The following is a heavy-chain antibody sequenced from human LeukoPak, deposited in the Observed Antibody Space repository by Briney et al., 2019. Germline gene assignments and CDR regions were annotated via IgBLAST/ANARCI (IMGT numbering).Heavy chain of an antibody. CDR1: GGSISSYY. J-gene: IGHJ5*02. Sequence: SETLSLTCTVSGGSISSYYWSWIRQPPGKGLEWIGYIYYSGSTNCHPSLKSRVTISVDTSKNQFSLKLSSVTAADTAVYSCAREGSGSYRVKGWFDPWGKGTLVTVSS. CDR2: IYYSGST. V-gene: IGHV4-59*12. D-gene: IGHD3-10*01. CDR3: AREGSGSYRVKGWFDP.